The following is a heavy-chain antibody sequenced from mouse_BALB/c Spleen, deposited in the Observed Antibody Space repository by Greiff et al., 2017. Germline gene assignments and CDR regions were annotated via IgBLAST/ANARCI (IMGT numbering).Heavy chain of an antibody. V-gene: IGHV5-6-5*01. Sequence: EVQRVESGGGLVKPGGSLKLSCAASGFTFSSYAMSWVRQTPEKRLEWVASISSGGSTYYPDSVKGRFTISRDNARNILYLQMSSLGSEDTAMYYCAREGSSPWGQGTLVTVSA. CDR1: GFTFSSYA. J-gene: IGHJ3*01. CDR3: AREGSSP. CDR2: ISSGGST. D-gene: IGHD1-1*01.